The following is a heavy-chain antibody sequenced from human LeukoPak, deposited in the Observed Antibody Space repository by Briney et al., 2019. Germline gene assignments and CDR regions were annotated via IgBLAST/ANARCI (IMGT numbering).Heavy chain of an antibody. D-gene: IGHD6-6*01. V-gene: IGHV4-34*01. CDR2: INHSGST. CDR3: ARPTSIAASFQH. J-gene: IGHJ1*01. CDR1: GGSFSGYY. Sequence: SETLSLTCAVYGGSFSGYYWSWIRQPPGKGLEWIGEINHSGSTNYNPSLKSRVTISVDTSKNQFSLKLSSVTAADTAVYYCARPTSIAASFQHWGQGTLVTVSS.